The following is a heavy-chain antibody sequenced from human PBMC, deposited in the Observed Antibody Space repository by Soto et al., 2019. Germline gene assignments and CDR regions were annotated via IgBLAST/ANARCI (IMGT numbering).Heavy chain of an antibody. D-gene: IGHD6-13*01. CDR3: ARDLRAVGMASRFDP. CDR2: IGNRGTGI. J-gene: IGHJ5*02. CDR1: GFTFGDYY. V-gene: IGHV3-11*01. Sequence: QVQLVESGGGLVKPGGSLRLSCAASGFTFGDYYMTWIRQAPGKGLEWVSFIGNRGTGIYYEDSVKGRFTIFRDNAKNSLYLQMNSLIAEDTAMYYCARDLRAVGMASRFDPWGQGTLVTVSS.